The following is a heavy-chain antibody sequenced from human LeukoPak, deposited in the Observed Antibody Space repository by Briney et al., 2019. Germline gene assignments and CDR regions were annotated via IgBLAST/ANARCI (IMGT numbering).Heavy chain of an antibody. CDR2: ISSGSGYR. V-gene: IGHV3-21*01. J-gene: IGHJ3*02. Sequence: GGSLRLSCADSGFTLSSYTMNWVRQAPGKGLEWVSSISSGSGYRNYADSLKGRFTISRDNAKNSLYLQMNNLRAEDTAVYYCARYFSQMTTNSDAFDICGQGTMVTVSS. CDR3: ARYFSQMTTNSDAFDI. D-gene: IGHD5-24*01. CDR1: GFTLSSYT.